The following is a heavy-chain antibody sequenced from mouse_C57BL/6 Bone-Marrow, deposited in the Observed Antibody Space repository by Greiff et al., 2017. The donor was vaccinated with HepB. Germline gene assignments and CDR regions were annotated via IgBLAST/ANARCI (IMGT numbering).Heavy chain of an antibody. V-gene: IGHV1-81*01. D-gene: IGHD1-1*01. CDR2: IYPRSGNT. CDR1: GYTFTSYG. CDR3: ARDRFHYYGSSYGFDY. J-gene: IGHJ2*01. Sequence: LVESGAELARPGASVKLSCKASGYTFTSYGISWVKQRTGQGLEWIGEIYPRSGNTYYNEKFKGKATLTADKSSSTAYMELRSLTSEDSAVYFCARDRFHYYGSSYGFDYWGQGTTLTVSS.